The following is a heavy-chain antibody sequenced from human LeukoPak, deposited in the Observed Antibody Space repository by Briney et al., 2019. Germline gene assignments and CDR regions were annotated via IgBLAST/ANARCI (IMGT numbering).Heavy chain of an antibody. Sequence: QSGRSLRLSCAAPGFTFSSYAMHWVRQAPGKGLEWVAVISYDGSNKYYADSVKGRFTISRDNSKNTLYLQMNSLRAEDTAVYYCARDGEYGYYYYGMDVWGQGTTVTVSS. V-gene: IGHV3-30-3*01. CDR2: ISYDGSNK. D-gene: IGHD2/OR15-2a*01. J-gene: IGHJ6*02. CDR1: GFTFSSYA. CDR3: ARDGEYGYYYYGMDV.